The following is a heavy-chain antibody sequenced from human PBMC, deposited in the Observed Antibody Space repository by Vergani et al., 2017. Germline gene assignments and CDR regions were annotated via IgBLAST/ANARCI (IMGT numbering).Heavy chain of an antibody. CDR2: ISSSSSYI. CDR3: ARDFGELLTNWFDP. V-gene: IGHV3-21*01. CDR1: GFTFSSYS. J-gene: IGHJ5*02. D-gene: IGHD3-10*01. Sequence: EVQLVESGGGLVKPGGSLRLSCAASGFTFSSYSMNWVRQAPGKGLEWVSSISSSSSYIYYADSVKGRFTISRDNAKNSLYLQMNSLRAEDTAVYYCARDFGELLTNWFDPWGQGTLVTVSS.